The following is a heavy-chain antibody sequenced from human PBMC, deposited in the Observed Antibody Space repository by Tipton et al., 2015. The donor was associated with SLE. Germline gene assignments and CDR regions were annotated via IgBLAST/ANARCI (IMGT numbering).Heavy chain of an antibody. CDR2: ISHSGRT. D-gene: IGHD1-26*01. J-gene: IGHJ4*02. CDR3: ARRGDWELPDY. Sequence: TLSLTCTVSGDSISSSGYYWVWIRQSPEKGLEYIGEISHSGRTMYSPSLASRVTISADASRSQFSLRLTSVTAADTGLYYCARRGDWELPDYWGQGALVTVSS. V-gene: IGHV4-39*07. CDR1: GDSISSSGYY.